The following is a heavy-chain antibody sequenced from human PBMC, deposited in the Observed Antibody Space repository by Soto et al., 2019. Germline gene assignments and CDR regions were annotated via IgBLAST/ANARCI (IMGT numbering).Heavy chain of an antibody. CDR2: ISSSSSTI. J-gene: IGHJ6*02. CDR1: GFTFSSYS. D-gene: IGHD3-10*01. Sequence: HPAGSLRLSCAASGFTFSSYSMNWVRQAPGKGLEWVSYISSSSSTIYYADSVKGRFTISRDNAKNSLYLQMNSLRAEDTAVYYCARGQRWFGELPPLRGYYYGMDVWGQGTTVTVSS. CDR3: ARGQRWFGELPPLRGYYYGMDV. V-gene: IGHV3-48*01.